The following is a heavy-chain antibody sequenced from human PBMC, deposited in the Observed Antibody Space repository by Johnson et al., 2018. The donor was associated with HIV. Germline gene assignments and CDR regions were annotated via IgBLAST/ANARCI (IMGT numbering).Heavy chain of an antibody. D-gene: IGHD3-16*02. J-gene: IGHJ3*02. CDR2: IWYDGSNK. CDR3: AKVSRYDAFDI. CDR1: GFTFSSYG. Sequence: QVQLVESGGGVVQPGKSLRLSCAASGFTFSSYGMHWVRQAPGKGLEWVSAIWYDGSNKYYADSVKGRFTISRDNSKNTLYLQMNSLRAEDTAVYYCAKVSRYDAFDIWGQGTMVTVSS. V-gene: IGHV3-33*06.